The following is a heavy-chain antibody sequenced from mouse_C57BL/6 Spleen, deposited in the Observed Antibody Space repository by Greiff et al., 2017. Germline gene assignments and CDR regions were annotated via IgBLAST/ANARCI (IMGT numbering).Heavy chain of an antibody. CDR3: ARMGHTDWYFDV. V-gene: IGHV1-76*01. J-gene: IGHJ1*03. Sequence: QVQLQQSGAELVRPGASVKLSCKASGYTFTDYYINWVKQRPGQGLEWIARIYPGSGNTYYNEKFKGKATLTAEKSSSTAYMQLSSLTSEDSAVYFCARMGHTDWYFDVWGTGTTVTVSS. CDR2: IYPGSGNT. D-gene: IGHD2-3*01. CDR1: GYTFTDYY.